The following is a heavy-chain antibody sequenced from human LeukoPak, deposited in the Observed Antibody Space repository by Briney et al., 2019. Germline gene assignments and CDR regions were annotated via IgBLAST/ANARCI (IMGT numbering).Heavy chain of an antibody. CDR2: ISSSSSYI. Sequence: GGSLRLSCAASGFTFSSYSMNWVRQAPGKGLEWVSSISSSSSYIYYADSVKGRFTISRDNAKNSLYLQMNSLRAEDTAVYYCASSIKYYYDSSGYYYWGQGTLVTVSS. CDR3: ASSIKYYYDSSGYYY. V-gene: IGHV3-21*04. CDR1: GFTFSSYS. D-gene: IGHD3-22*01. J-gene: IGHJ4*02.